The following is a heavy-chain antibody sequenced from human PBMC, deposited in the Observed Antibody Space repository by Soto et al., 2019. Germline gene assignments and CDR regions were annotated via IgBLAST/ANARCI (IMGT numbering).Heavy chain of an antibody. CDR1: GYTFTAYP. CDR3: ARKDYYGAGIYYFDH. D-gene: IGHD3-10*01. J-gene: IGHJ4*02. V-gene: IGHV1-3*01. Sequence: ASVKVSCKASGYTFTAYPMHWVRQAPGQRLEWMGWINVANGDTGYSQKFQGRVTVTRDTSASTVYMELSSLTSEDTAVYYCARKDYYGAGIYYFDHCGQGTLVTVSS. CDR2: INVANGDT.